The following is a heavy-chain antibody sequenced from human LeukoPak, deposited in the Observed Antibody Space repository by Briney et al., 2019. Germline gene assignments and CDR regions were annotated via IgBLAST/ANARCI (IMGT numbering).Heavy chain of an antibody. CDR2: IRFDGRNR. CDR1: GFTFSRSG. V-gene: IGHV3-30*02. CDR3: AKDPDNYWYLDL. J-gene: IGHJ2*01. Sequence: SGGSLRLSCAASGFTFSRSGMHWVRQAPGKGLEWVAFIRFDGRNRYYPDSVEGRFSISRDNSKNTVSLQMKSLRVEDTAVYFCAKDPDNYWYLDLWGRGTLVTVSS.